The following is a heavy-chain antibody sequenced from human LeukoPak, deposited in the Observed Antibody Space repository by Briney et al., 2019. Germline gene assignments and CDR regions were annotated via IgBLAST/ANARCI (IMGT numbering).Heavy chain of an antibody. CDR1: GFTFSSYS. V-gene: IGHV3-48*04. Sequence: GGSLRLSCAASGFTFSSYSMNWVRQAPGKGLEWVSYISSSSGTIYYADSVKGRFTISRDNAKNSLYLQMNSLRAEDTAVYYCARESSSGWYDFDYWGQGTLVTVSS. D-gene: IGHD6-19*01. CDR3: ARESSSGWYDFDY. CDR2: ISSSSGTI. J-gene: IGHJ4*02.